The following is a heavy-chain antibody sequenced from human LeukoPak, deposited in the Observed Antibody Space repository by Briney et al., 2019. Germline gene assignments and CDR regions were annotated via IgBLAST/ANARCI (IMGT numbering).Heavy chain of an antibody. D-gene: IGHD3-9*01. CDR1: GVSFSGYS. CDR3: ARGNLSTAYQDY. CDR2: INHSGST. J-gene: IGHJ4*02. V-gene: IGHV4-34*01. Sequence: PSETLSLTCAVYGVSFSGYSWNWIRQPPGKGLEWIGEINHSGSTNYNPSLKSRVTISADTSKNQFSLKLSSVTAADTAVYYCARGNLSTAYQDYWGQGTLVTVSS.